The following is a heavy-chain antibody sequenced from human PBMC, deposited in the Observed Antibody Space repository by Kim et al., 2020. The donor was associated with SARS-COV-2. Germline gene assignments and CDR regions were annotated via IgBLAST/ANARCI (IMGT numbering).Heavy chain of an antibody. J-gene: IGHJ5*02. V-gene: IGHV1-8*01. CDR3: ARGQIVVVPAAIGSFDP. CDR1: GYTFTSYD. CDR2: MNPNSGNT. D-gene: IGHD2-2*01. Sequence: ASVKVSCKASGYTFTSYDINWVRQATGQGLEWMGWMNPNSGNTGYAQKFQGRVTMTRNTSISTAYMELSSLRSEDTAVYYCARGQIVVVPAAIGSFDPWGQGTLVTVSS.